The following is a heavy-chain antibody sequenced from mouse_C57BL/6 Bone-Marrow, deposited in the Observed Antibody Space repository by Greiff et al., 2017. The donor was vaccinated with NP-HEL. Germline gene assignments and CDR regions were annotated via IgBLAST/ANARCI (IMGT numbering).Heavy chain of an antibody. CDR2: INPSNGGT. CDR3: ARGAYYTRYFDY. V-gene: IGHV1-53*01. D-gene: IGHD2-12*01. CDR1: GYTFTSYW. Sequence: VQLQQPGTELVKPGASVKLSCKASGYTFTSYWMHWVKQRPGQGLEWIGNINPSNGGTNYNEKFKSKATLTVDKSSSTAYMQLSSLTSEDSAVYYWARGAYYTRYFDYWGQGTTLTVSS. J-gene: IGHJ2*01.